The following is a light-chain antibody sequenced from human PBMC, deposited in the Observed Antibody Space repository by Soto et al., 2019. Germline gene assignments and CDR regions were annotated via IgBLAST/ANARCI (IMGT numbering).Light chain of an antibody. Sequence: QSVLTQPPSASGTPGQRVTISCSGSTSYIGKNYVYWYQQLPGTAPKLLIYTNNQRPSGVSDRFSGSKSGTSASLAISGLRSEDEADYSCAVWDDSLSGWVFGGGTKVTVL. CDR2: TNN. J-gene: IGLJ3*02. CDR3: AVWDDSLSGWV. CDR1: TSYIGKNY. V-gene: IGLV1-47*02.